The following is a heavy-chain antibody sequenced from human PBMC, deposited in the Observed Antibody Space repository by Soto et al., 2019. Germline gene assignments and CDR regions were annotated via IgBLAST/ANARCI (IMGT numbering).Heavy chain of an antibody. Sequence: GGYLRLSCAPSGLSLGYFSISWVRQAPGRGLEWVGFIRSKDYGGTTEYAASVKGRFAISRDDSTGIAYLQMNSLKIEDTAVYYCTREIPYFDSSGQATLVTVSS. V-gene: IGHV3-49*02. CDR2: IRSKDYGGTT. CDR3: TREIPYFDS. J-gene: IGHJ4*02. CDR1: GLSLGYFS.